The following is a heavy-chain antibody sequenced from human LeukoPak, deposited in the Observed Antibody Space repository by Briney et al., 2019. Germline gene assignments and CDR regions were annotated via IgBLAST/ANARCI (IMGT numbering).Heavy chain of an antibody. V-gene: IGHV3-74*01. CDR2: INSDGSST. CDR3: ARDRGWGTFDI. J-gene: IGHJ3*02. Sequence: GGSLRLSCAASGFTFSTSWMYWVRQAPGKGPFWVSRINSDGSSTNYADSVKGRFTISRDNAKNTPYLQLNSLRAEDTAVYYCARDRGWGTFDIWGQGTMVTVSS. D-gene: IGHD3-16*01. CDR1: GFTFSTSW.